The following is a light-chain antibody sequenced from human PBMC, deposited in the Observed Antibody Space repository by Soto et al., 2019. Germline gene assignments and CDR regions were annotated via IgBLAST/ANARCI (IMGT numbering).Light chain of an antibody. CDR1: QSVSTK. Sequence: EMVMTQSPATLSVSLGERAALSCRASQSVSTKLVWYQQKPGQAPRLLIYGASTRATGIPARFSGSGSGTEFALTISSLQSDDFAVYYCQQHDQGWTFGQGTKVEIK. J-gene: IGKJ1*01. V-gene: IGKV3-15*01. CDR3: QQHDQGWT. CDR2: GAS.